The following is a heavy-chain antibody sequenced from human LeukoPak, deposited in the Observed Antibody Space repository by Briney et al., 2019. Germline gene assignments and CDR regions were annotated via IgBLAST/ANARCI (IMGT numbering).Heavy chain of an antibody. CDR1: GFTFSSYS. D-gene: IGHD6-13*01. CDR3: ARGQQLGPFDY. CDR2: ISSSSSDI. V-gene: IGHV3-21*01. Sequence: GGSLRLSCAASGFTFSSYSMNWVRQAPGKGVEGGSAISSSSSDIYYADSVKGRFTISRDNAKNSLYLQMNSLRAEDTAVYYCARGQQLGPFDYWGQGTLVTVSS. J-gene: IGHJ4*02.